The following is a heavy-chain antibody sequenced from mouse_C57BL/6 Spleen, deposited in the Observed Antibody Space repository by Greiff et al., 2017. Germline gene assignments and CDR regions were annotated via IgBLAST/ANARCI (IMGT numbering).Heavy chain of an antibody. CDR3: ARTNYSNYDGYAMDY. J-gene: IGHJ4*01. V-gene: IGHV1-54*01. CDR1: GYAFTNYL. Sequence: QVHVKQSGAELVRPGTSVKVSCKASGYAFTNYLIAWVKQRPGQGLEWIGVINPGSGGTNYNEKFKGKATLTADKSSSTAYMQLSSLTSEDSAVYFCARTNYSNYDGYAMDYWGQGTSVTVSS. D-gene: IGHD2-5*01. CDR2: INPGSGGT.